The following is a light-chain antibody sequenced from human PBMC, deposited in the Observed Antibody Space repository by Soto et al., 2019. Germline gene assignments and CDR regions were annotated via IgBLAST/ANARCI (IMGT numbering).Light chain of an antibody. CDR3: QAYDYSLTAFV. CDR1: NSNLGAGYD. Sequence: QSVRTQPPSVSGATGQRVTISCTGNNSNLGAGYDVHWYQQLPGAAPKLVIFGNRNRPSGVPERFSGSKSGTSASLAITGLQAADEADYYCQAYDYSLTAFVFGGGTKLTVL. J-gene: IGLJ3*02. CDR2: GNR. V-gene: IGLV1-40*01.